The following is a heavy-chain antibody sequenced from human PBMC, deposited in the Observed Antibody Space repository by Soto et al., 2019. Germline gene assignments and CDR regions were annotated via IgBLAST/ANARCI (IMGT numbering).Heavy chain of an antibody. J-gene: IGHJ6*02. V-gene: IGHV4-59*01. D-gene: IGHD6-19*01. CDR1: GGSISPYY. Sequence: QVQLQESGPGLVKPSETLSLSCTVSGGSISPYYWNWIRQPPGKGLEWIGYIYYTGSTNYNPSLKSRLTISEDTSKNQVTVKLSSVTAADTDVYFWARGVGSGWHPSYYYGMDVWGQGTTVTVSS. CDR2: IYYTGST. CDR3: ARGVGSGWHPSYYYGMDV.